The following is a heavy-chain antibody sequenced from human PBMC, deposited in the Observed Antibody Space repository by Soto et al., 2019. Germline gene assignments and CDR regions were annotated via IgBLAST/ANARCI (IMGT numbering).Heavy chain of an antibody. V-gene: IGHV3-7*01. Sequence: GGSLRLSCAASGFTFSSYDMNWVRQAPGKGLEWVANIRRDGSEKYYVDSVKGRFTFSRDNAKNSLYLQMNSLRAEDTAVYYCAGQRGYYYGMDVWGQGTTVTVSS. CDR3: AGQRGYYYGMDV. J-gene: IGHJ6*02. CDR1: GFTFSSYD. CDR2: IRRDGSEK.